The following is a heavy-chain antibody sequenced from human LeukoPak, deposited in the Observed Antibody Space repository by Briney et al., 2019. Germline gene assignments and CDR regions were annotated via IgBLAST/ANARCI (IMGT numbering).Heavy chain of an antibody. V-gene: IGHV4-59*01. D-gene: IGHD6-19*01. CDR2: MYYSGST. CDR1: GGSISSYY. J-gene: IGHJ4*02. CDR3: ARGTLYSGWSYYFDY. Sequence: SGTLSLTCSVSGGSISSYYWSWIRQPPGKGLEWIGYMYYSGSTNYNPSLKSRVTMSVDTSKNQFSLKLNSLTAADTAVYYCARGTLYSGWSYYFDYWGQGSQVTVSS.